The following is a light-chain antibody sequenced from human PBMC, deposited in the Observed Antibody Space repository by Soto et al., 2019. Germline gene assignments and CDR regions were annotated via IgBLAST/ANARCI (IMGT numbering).Light chain of an antibody. V-gene: IGLV2-14*03. CDR3: SSFASSSTLV. CDR2: DVS. J-gene: IGLJ6*01. Sequence: QSALTQPASVSGSPGQSITISCTGTSRDVGGYNYVSWYQQHPGKAPKLMIYDVSNRPSGASNRFSGSKSGNTASLTISGLQAEDEADYYCSSFASSSTLVFGTGTQLTVL. CDR1: SRDVGGYNY.